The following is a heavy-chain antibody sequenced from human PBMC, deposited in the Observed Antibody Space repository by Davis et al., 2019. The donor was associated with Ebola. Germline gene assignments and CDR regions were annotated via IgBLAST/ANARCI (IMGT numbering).Heavy chain of an antibody. CDR3: ATAMARYYYYGMDV. CDR1: GFTFSDYY. J-gene: IGHJ6*02. Sequence: PSETLSLTCAASGFTFSDYYMSWVRQAPGKGLEWVSVIYSGGSTYYADSVKGRFTISRHNSKNTLYLQMNSLRAEDTAVYYCATAMARYYYYGMDVWGQGTTVTVSS. D-gene: IGHD5-18*01. V-gene: IGHV3-66*02. CDR2: IYSGGST.